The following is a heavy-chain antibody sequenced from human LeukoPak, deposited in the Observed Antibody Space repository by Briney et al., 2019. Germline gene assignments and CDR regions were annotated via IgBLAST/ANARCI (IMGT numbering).Heavy chain of an antibody. V-gene: IGHV3-48*03. J-gene: IGHJ4*02. CDR1: GFTFSSYE. CDR3: ARDRDYGDYAFDY. Sequence: PGGSLRLSCAASGFTFSSYEMNWVRQAPGKGPEWVSYISSSGSTIYYADSVKGRFTISRDNAKNSLYLQMNSLRAEDTAVYYCARDRDYGDYAFDYWGQGTLVTVSS. CDR2: ISSSGSTI. D-gene: IGHD4-17*01.